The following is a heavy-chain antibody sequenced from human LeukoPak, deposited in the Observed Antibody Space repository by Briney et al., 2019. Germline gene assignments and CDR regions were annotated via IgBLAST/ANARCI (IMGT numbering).Heavy chain of an antibody. CDR2: INDSGST. D-gene: IGHD3-10*01. J-gene: IGHJ6*02. CDR3: ARGRLRNMVRGVMDA. CDR1: GGSFSGYY. Sequence: SETLSLTCAVHGGSFSGYYWSWIRQPPGKGLEWIGEINDSGSTNYNPSLKSRVTISVDTSKSQFSLKLTSVTAADTAVYYCARGRLRNMVRGVMDAWGRGTTVTVSS. V-gene: IGHV4-34*01.